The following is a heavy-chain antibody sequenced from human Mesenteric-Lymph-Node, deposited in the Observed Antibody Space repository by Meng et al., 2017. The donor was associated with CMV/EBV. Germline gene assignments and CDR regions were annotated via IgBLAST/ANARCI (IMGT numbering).Heavy chain of an antibody. Sequence: LSLTCAISGDSVSSNSVAWNWIRQSPSRGLEWLGRTYYRSKWYNDYAVSVKSRITINPDTSKNQFSLQLNSVTPEDTAIYYCARRGSPGIATAGSFDYWGQGTLVTVSS. V-gene: IGHV6-1*01. CDR1: GDSVSSNSVA. CDR3: ARRGSPGIATAGSFDY. D-gene: IGHD6-13*01. CDR2: TYYRSKWYN. J-gene: IGHJ4*02.